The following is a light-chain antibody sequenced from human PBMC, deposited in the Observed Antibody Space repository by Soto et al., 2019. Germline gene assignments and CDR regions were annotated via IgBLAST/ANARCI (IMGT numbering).Light chain of an antibody. CDR3: QQYGGSPFT. J-gene: IGKJ3*01. Sequence: EIVLTQSPGTLSLSPGDTATLSCRASQSVTTNYLAWYQQKPGQAPRFLIYGASGRATGIPDRFSGSGSGTDFTLTISRLEPEDFAVYYCQQYGGSPFTFGPGTKVDIK. CDR2: GAS. CDR1: QSVTTNY. V-gene: IGKV3-20*01.